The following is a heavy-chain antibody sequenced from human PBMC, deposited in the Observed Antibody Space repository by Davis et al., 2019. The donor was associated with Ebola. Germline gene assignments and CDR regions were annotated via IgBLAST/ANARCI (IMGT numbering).Heavy chain of an antibody. D-gene: IGHD6-6*01. CDR1: GYTFTSYG. J-gene: IGHJ6*02. CDR2: ISAYNGNT. Sequence: ASVKVSCKASGYTFTSYGISWVRQAPGQGLEWMGWISAYNGNTNYAQKLQGRVTMTTDTSTSTAYMELRSLRSDDTAVYYCARDNRQLDYYYYGMNVWGQGTTVTVSS. V-gene: IGHV1-18*01. CDR3: ARDNRQLDYYYYGMNV.